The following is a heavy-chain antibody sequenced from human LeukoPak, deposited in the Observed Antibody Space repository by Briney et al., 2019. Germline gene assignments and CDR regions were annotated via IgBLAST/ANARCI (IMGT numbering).Heavy chain of an antibody. CDR1: GGSISSSSYY. D-gene: IGHD3-10*01. V-gene: IGHV4-39*07. J-gene: IGHJ4*02. CDR2: IYYSGST. Sequence: SETLSLTCTVSGGSISSSSYYWGWIRQPPGKGLEWIGSIYYSGSTYYNPSLKSRVTISVDTSKNQFSLKLSSVTAADTAVYYCARAFSPRRPLITVFDYWGQGTLVTVSS. CDR3: ARAFSPRRPLITVFDY.